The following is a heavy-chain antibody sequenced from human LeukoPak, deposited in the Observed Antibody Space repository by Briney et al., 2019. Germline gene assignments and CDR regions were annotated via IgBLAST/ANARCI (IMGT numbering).Heavy chain of an antibody. CDR3: AREFSAEDSSGYYYASFDY. CDR1: GGTFSSYA. J-gene: IGHJ4*02. Sequence: GASVKVSCKASGGTFSSYAISWVRQAPGQGLEWMGGIIPIFGTANYAQKFQGRVTITADESTSTAYMELSSLRSEDTAVYYCAREFSAEDSSGYYYASFDYWGQGTLVTVSS. CDR2: IIPIFGTA. D-gene: IGHD3-22*01. V-gene: IGHV1-69*13.